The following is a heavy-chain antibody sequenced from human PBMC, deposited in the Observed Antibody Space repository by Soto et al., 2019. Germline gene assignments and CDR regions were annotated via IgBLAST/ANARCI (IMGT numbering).Heavy chain of an antibody. D-gene: IGHD2-21*02. Sequence: VAVISYDGSNKYYADSVKGRFTISRDNSKNTLYLQMNSLRAEDTAVYYCARAISVVVTADHWGQGTLVTVSS. V-gene: IGHV3-30-3*01. CDR3: ARAISVVVTADH. J-gene: IGHJ4*02. CDR2: ISYDGSNK.